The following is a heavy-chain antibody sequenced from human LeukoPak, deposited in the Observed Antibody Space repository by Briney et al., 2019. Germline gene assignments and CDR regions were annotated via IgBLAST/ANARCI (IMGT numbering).Heavy chain of an antibody. Sequence: GGSLRLSCAASGFTFDDYAMHWVRQAPGKGLEWVSGISWNSGSIGYADSVKGRFTISRDNAKNSLYLQMSSLRAEDTALYYCARESSGWYRGWFDPWGQGTLVTVSS. D-gene: IGHD6-19*01. CDR1: GFTFDDYA. V-gene: IGHV3-9*01. CDR2: ISWNSGSI. J-gene: IGHJ5*02. CDR3: ARESSGWYRGWFDP.